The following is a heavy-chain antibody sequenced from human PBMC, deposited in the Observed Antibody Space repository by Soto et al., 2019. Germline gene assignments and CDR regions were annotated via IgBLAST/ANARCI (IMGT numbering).Heavy chain of an antibody. V-gene: IGHV3-48*02. D-gene: IGHD2-15*01. CDR2: ISTTSFTI. CDR1: GFRFSTYH. Sequence: EVRLMESGGGLVQPGGSLRLSCAASGFRFSTYHLDWVRQAPGKGPEWIAHISTTSFTIYYADSVKGRFTISRDNDRNSLYLEMNSLRDEDTAVYYCARDRCYDGTCYSASDSWGQGTLVTVSS. J-gene: IGHJ5*01. CDR3: ARDRCYDGTCYSASDS.